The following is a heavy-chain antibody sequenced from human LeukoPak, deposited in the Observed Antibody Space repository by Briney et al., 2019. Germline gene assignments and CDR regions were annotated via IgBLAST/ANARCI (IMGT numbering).Heavy chain of an antibody. Sequence: PSETLSLTCAVYGGTFSGYYWSWIRQPPGKGLEWIGEINHSGSTNYNPSLKSRVTIFLDKSRNEYSLRLTSLTAADTAVYYCAKDVGGSLGYWGQGILVTVSS. CDR3: AKDVGGSLGY. J-gene: IGHJ4*02. D-gene: IGHD1-26*01. V-gene: IGHV4-34*01. CDR1: GGTFSGYY. CDR2: INHSGST.